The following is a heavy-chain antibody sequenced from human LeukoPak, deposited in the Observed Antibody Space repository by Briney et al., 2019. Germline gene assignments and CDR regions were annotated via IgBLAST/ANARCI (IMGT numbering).Heavy chain of an antibody. V-gene: IGHV4-30-2*01. Sequence: SQTLSLTCTVSGGSISSGGYYWSWIRQPPGKGLEWIGYIYHSGSTYYNPSLKSRVTISVDRSKNQFSLKLSSVTAADTAVYYCASREGLDGYNDYWGQGTLVTVSS. CDR1: GGSISSGGYY. CDR2: IYHSGST. J-gene: IGHJ4*02. D-gene: IGHD5-24*01. CDR3: ASREGLDGYNDY.